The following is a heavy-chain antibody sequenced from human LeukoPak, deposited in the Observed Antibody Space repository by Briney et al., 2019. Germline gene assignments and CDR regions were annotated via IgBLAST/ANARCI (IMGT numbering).Heavy chain of an antibody. CDR1: GFCFSGAC. J-gene: IGHJ4*02. D-gene: IGHD1-26*01. CDR2: IKNKHEHQAT. V-gene: IGHV3-15*07. Sequence: GGSLRLSCAASGFCFSGACMNWVRQAPGKGLEWVGLIKNKHEHQATDYAAPVRERFIITRDDSSSTLFLQMNSLKTEDTAVYYCVTDANRILGARGTGYWGQGILVTVSS. CDR3: VTDANRILGARGTGY.